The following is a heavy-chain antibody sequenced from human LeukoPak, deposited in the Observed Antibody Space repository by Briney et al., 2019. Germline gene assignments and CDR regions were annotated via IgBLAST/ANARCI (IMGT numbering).Heavy chain of an antibody. J-gene: IGHJ5*02. D-gene: IGHD3-10*01. CDR2: IYYSGST. CDR1: GGPISSYY. Sequence: SETLSLTCTVSGGPISSYYWSWIRQPPGKGLEWIGYIYYSGSTNYNPSLKSRVTISVDTSKNQFSLKLSSVTAADTAVYYCARILRDTMVRGLIYNWFDTWGQGTLVTVSS. CDR3: ARILRDTMVRGLIYNWFDT. V-gene: IGHV4-59*01.